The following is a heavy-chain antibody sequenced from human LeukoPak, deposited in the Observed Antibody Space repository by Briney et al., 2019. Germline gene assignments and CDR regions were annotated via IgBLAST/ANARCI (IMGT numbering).Heavy chain of an antibody. CDR1: GGSISKYY. Sequence: SQTLSLTCTVSGGSISKYYWGWIRQPPGKGLEWIGYIYYSGSTNSNPSLKSRVTISLDTSKNQFSLKLSSVTAADTAVYYCARAGQFISARPITFDYWGQGSLVTVSS. CDR2: IYYSGST. D-gene: IGHD6-6*01. CDR3: ARAGQFISARPITFDY. J-gene: IGHJ4*02. V-gene: IGHV4-59*01.